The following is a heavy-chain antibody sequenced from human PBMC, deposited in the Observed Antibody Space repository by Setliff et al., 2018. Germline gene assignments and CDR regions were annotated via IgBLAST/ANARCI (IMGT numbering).Heavy chain of an antibody. Sequence: SETLSLTCNVSGGSVNSGYDNWNWLRQPAGKGLEWIGHINRRGSTNFTPSLKSRVTVIVDTSKNQFSLRLSSVTAADTAVYYCARGGTFRYFDFWGQGAPVTVSS. CDR3: ARGGTFRYFDF. CDR2: INRRGST. CDR1: GGSVNSGYDN. V-gene: IGHV4-61*10. D-gene: IGHD5-12*01. J-gene: IGHJ4*02.